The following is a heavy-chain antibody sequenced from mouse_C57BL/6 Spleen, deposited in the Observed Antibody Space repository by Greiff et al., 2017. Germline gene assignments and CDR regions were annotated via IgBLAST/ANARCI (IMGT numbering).Heavy chain of an antibody. V-gene: IGHV1-69*01. CDR3: ARGETGGNYFDY. Sequence: VQLQQPGAELVMPGASVKLSCKASGYTFTSYWMHWVKQRPGQGLEWIGEIDPSDSYTNYNQKFKGKSTLTVDKSSSTAYMQLSSLTSEDSAVYYCARGETGGNYFDYWGQGTTLTVSS. CDR2: IDPSDSYT. CDR1: GYTFTSYW. J-gene: IGHJ2*01.